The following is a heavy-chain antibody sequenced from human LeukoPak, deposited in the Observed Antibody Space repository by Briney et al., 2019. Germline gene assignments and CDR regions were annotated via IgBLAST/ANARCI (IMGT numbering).Heavy chain of an antibody. Sequence: VASVKVSCKASGYTFTGYYMHWVRQAPGQGLEWMGWINPNSGGTNYAQKFQGRVTMTRDTSISTAYMELSRLRSDDTAVYYCARSRPGILVVPAGRAYNWFDPWGQGTLVTVSS. CDR1: GYTFTGYY. D-gene: IGHD2-2*01. CDR3: ARSRPGILVVPAGRAYNWFDP. CDR2: INPNSGGT. J-gene: IGHJ5*02. V-gene: IGHV1-2*02.